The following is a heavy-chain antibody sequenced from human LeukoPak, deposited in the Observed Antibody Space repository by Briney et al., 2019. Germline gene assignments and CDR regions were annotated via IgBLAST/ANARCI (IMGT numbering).Heavy chain of an antibody. CDR1: GYTLTELS. CDR2: FDPEDGET. D-gene: IGHD3-16*02. CDR3: ATNGVTFGGVIVMGAFDI. V-gene: IGHV1-24*01. Sequence: ASVKVSCKASGYTLTELSMHWVRQAPGKGLEWMGGFDPEDGETIYAQKFQGRVTMTEDTSTDTAYMELSSLRSEDTAVYYCATNGVTFGGVIVMGAFDIWGQGTMVTVSS. J-gene: IGHJ3*02.